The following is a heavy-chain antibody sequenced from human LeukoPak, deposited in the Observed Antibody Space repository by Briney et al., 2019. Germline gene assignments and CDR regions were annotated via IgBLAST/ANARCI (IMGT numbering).Heavy chain of an antibody. J-gene: IGHJ4*02. Sequence: GASVKVSCKASGYTFTSYDINWVRQATGQGLEWMGWMNPNSGNTGYAQKFQGRVTMTRNTSISTAYMELSSVRSEDTAVYYCARAPMGYFVWLLEYFDYWGQGTLVTVSS. V-gene: IGHV1-8*01. CDR1: GYTFTSYD. CDR3: ARAPMGYFVWLLEYFDY. CDR2: MNPNSGNT. D-gene: IGHD3-9*01.